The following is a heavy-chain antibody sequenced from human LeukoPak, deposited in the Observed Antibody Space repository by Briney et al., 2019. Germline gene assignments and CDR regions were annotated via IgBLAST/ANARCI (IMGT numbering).Heavy chain of an antibody. Sequence: GGSLRLSCAASGFTFSSYAMSWVREAPGKGLEWASVISGSGGAKYYADSVKGRFTISRDNSKNTLYLQMNSLRAEDTAVYYCAKDGVATITYDYWGQGTLVTVSS. D-gene: IGHD5-12*01. CDR1: GFTFSSYA. CDR3: AKDGVATITYDY. V-gene: IGHV3-23*01. J-gene: IGHJ4*02. CDR2: ISGSGGAK.